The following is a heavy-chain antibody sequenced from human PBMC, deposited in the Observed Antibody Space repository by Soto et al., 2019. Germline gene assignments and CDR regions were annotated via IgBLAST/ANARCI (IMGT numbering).Heavy chain of an antibody. V-gene: IGHV3-64D*06. D-gene: IGHD5-18*01. CDR1: GFTFSSYA. Sequence: EVQLVESGGGLVQPGGSLRLSCSASGFTFSSYAMHWVRQAPGKGLEYVSAISSKGGSTYYEDSVKGRFTISRDNSKNTLYLQMSSLRAEDTAVYYCVKQDGYSYAFDIWGQGTMVTVSS. J-gene: IGHJ3*02. CDR2: ISSKGGST. CDR3: VKQDGYSYAFDI.